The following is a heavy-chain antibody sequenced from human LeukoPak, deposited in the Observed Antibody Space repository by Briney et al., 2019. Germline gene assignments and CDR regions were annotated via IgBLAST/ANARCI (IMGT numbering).Heavy chain of an antibody. CDR3: AREVYGGNFYYFDY. J-gene: IGHJ4*02. V-gene: IGHV1-69*01. CDR1: GGTFSSYA. Sequence: GSSVKVSCKASGGTFSSYAISWVRQAPGQGLEWMGGIIPIFGTANYAQKFQGRVTITADESTSTAYMELSNLRSEDTAVYYCAREVYGGNFYYFDYWGQGTLVTVSS. CDR2: IIPIFGTA. D-gene: IGHD4-23*01.